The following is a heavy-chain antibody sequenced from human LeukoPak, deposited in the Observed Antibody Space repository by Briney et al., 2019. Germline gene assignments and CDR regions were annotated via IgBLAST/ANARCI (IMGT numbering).Heavy chain of an antibody. Sequence: GESLKISFKGSGYSFTSYWISRVRQMPGKGLEWMGRIEPSDSYTNYSPSFQGHVTISADKSISTAYLQWSSLKASDTATYYCARAYSSGYFDYWGQGTLVTVSS. D-gene: IGHD3-22*01. J-gene: IGHJ4*02. CDR1: GYSFTSYW. CDR3: ARAYSSGYFDY. CDR2: IEPSDSYT. V-gene: IGHV5-10-1*01.